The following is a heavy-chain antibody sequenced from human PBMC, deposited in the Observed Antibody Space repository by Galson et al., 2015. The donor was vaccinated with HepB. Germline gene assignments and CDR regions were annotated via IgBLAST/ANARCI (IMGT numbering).Heavy chain of an antibody. V-gene: IGHV3-30*18. J-gene: IGHJ4*02. CDR2: ISYDGGNK. Sequence: SLRLSCAASGFTFSSYGMHWVRQAPGKGLEWVAVISYDGGNKYYADSVKGRFTISRDNSKNTLYLQMNSLRAEDTAVYYCAKDRGKQLIGGGAFDYWGQGTLVTVSS. D-gene: IGHD2-21*01. CDR3: AKDRGKQLIGGGAFDY. CDR1: GFTFSSYG.